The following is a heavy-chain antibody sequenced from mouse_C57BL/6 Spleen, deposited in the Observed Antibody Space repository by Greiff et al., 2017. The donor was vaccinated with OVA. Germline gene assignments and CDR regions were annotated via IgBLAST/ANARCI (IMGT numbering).Heavy chain of an antibody. CDR2: IRLKSDNYAT. J-gene: IGHJ4*01. V-gene: IGHV6-3*01. D-gene: IGHD1-1*01. CDR1: GFTFSNYW. CDR3: NTGDYYGSGGNAMDY. Sequence: EVKVEESGGGVVQPGGSMKLSCVASGFTFSNYWMNWVRQSPEKGLEWVAQIRLKSDNYATHYAESVKGRFTISRDDSKSSVYLQMNNLRAEDTGIYYCNTGDYYGSGGNAMDYWGQGTSVTVSS.